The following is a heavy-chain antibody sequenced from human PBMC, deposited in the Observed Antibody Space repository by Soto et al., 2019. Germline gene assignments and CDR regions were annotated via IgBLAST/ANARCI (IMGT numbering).Heavy chain of an antibody. V-gene: IGHV1-69*01. CDR3: ARGWGYQSATYYHAY. CDR1: GGTFSSST. Sequence: QVQPVQSGAEVRRPGSSVRVSCKASGGTFSSSTISWVRQATGQGLQWVGGITPTFGKATYAQKFQGSVAITADGPTSTAYMELSSLTANDTALYFCARGWGYQSATYYHAYWGQGTSVTVSS. CDR2: ITPTFGKA. D-gene: IGHD2-15*01. J-gene: IGHJ4*02.